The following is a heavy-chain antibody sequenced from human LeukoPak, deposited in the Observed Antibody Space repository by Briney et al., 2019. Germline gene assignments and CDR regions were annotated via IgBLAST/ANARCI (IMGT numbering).Heavy chain of an antibody. CDR2: ISWNRGSI. J-gene: IGHJ3*02. CDR1: GFTFDDYA. V-gene: IGHV3-9*01. CDR3: TKGLFIVVKPAADAFDI. D-gene: IGHD2-2*01. Sequence: PGRSLRLSCAASGFTFDDYAMHWVRHAPGKGLEWVSGISWNRGSIDYADSVKGRFTISRDDAKNSLYLQMNSLRAEDTALYHCTKGLFIVVKPAADAFDIWGQGTLVTVSS.